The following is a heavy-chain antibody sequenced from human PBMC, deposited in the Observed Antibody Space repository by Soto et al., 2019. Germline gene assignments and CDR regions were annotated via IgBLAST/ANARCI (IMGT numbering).Heavy chain of an antibody. CDR1: GGSISSYY. CDR3: ARGRPDDYGDPDYFDY. V-gene: IGHV4-59*06. J-gene: IGHJ4*02. D-gene: IGHD4-17*01. CDR2: IYYSGST. Sequence: SETLSLTCTVSGGSISSYYWSWIRQHPGKGLEWIGYIYYSGSTYYNPSLKSRVTISVDTSKNQFSLKLSSVTAADTAVYYCARGRPDDYGDPDYFDYWGQGALVTVSS.